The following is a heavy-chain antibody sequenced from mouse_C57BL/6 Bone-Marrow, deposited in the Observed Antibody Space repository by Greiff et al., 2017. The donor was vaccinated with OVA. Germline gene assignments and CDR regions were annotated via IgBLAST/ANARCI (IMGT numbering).Heavy chain of an antibody. CDR2: INPNNGGT. Sequence: EVQLQQSGPELVKPGASVKIPCKASGYTFTDYNMDWVKQSHGKSLEWIGDINPNNGGTIYNQKFKGKATLTVDKSSSTAYMELRSLTSEDTAVYYCARGSYGNPYAMDYWGQGTSVTVSS. D-gene: IGHD2-1*01. CDR3: ARGSYGNPYAMDY. J-gene: IGHJ4*01. CDR1: GYTFTDYN. V-gene: IGHV1-18*01.